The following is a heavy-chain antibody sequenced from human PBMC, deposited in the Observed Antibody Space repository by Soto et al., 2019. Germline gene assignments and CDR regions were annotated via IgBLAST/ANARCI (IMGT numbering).Heavy chain of an antibody. CDR1: GFTFSSYG. V-gene: IGHV3-30*18. CDR3: AKDLQWETTTGFDY. CDR2: ISYDGSSK. J-gene: IGHJ4*02. D-gene: IGHD1-26*01. Sequence: QVQLVESGGGVVQPGRSLRLSCAASGFTFSSYGMHWARQAPGKGLEWVAVISYDGSSKYYADSVKGRFTISRDNSKNTLYLQMNSLRAEDTAVYYCAKDLQWETTTGFDYWGQGTLVTVSS.